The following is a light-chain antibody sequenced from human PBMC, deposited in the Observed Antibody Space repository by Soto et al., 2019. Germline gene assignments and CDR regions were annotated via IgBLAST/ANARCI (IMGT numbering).Light chain of an antibody. CDR1: SNDIGGYIY. CDR3: TSYTSSSTLV. V-gene: IGLV2-14*01. CDR2: EVS. Sequence: QSALTQPASVSGSPGQSITISCTGTSNDIGGYIYVSWYQHHPGAAPKLMIYEVSNRPSGVSNRFSGSKSGNTASLTISGLQAEDEGYYYCTSYTSSSTLVFGGGTKLTVL. J-gene: IGLJ3*02.